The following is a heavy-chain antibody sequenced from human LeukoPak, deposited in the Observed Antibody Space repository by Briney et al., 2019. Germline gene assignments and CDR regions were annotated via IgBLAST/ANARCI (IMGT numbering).Heavy chain of an antibody. V-gene: IGHV4-34*01. CDR2: INHSGST. Sequence: SETLSLTCAVYGGSFSGYYWSWIRQPPGKGLEWIGEINHSGSTNYNPSLKSRVTISVDTSKNQFSLKLSSVTAADTAVYYCARRMLYYDFWSGYYWLSGVIDHWGQGTLVTVSS. CDR3: ARRMLYYDFWSGYYWLSGVIDH. J-gene: IGHJ4*02. CDR1: GGSFSGYY. D-gene: IGHD3-3*01.